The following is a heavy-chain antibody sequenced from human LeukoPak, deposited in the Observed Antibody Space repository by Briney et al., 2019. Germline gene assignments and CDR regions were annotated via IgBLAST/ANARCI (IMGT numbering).Heavy chain of an antibody. Sequence: SVKVSCKASGGTFSSYTISWVRQSPGQGLEWMGRIIPILGITNYAQKFKGRVTITADKSTSTAYMELGSLRSEDTAVYYCARGTSVATPVDYWGQGTLVTVSS. CDR3: ARGTSVATPVDY. CDR2: IIPILGIT. D-gene: IGHD5-12*01. J-gene: IGHJ4*02. V-gene: IGHV1-69*02. CDR1: GGTFSSYT.